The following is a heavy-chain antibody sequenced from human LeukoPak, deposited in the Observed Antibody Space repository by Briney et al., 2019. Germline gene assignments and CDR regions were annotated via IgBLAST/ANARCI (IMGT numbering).Heavy chain of an antibody. CDR2: IIPIADIT. D-gene: IGHD4-23*01. CDR3: ARGTTTVVTRVPFDY. J-gene: IGHJ4*02. Sequence: SVKVSCKTSGGTLSSYSITWVRQAPGQGLEWMGRIIPIADITNYAQNFQGRVTITADKSTSTAYMELSSLRSEDTAVYYCARGTTTVVTRVPFDYWGQGTLVTVSS. CDR1: GGTLSSYS. V-gene: IGHV1-69*04.